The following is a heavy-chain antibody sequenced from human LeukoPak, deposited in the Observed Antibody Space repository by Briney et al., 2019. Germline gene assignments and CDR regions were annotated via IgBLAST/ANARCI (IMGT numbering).Heavy chain of an antibody. D-gene: IGHD3-9*01. J-gene: IGHJ4*02. CDR1: GGSISSYY. Sequence: SETLSLTCTVSGGSISSYYWSWIRQPPGKGLEWIGYIYYSGSTNYNPSLKSRVTISVDTSKNQFSLKLSSVTAADTAVYYCARERSSFDWLSKISPFDYWGQGTLVTVSS. CDR2: IYYSGST. V-gene: IGHV4-59*12. CDR3: ARERSSFDWLSKISPFDY.